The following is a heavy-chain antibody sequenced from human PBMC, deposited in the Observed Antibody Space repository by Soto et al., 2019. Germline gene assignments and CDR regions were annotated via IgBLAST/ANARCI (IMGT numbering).Heavy chain of an antibody. D-gene: IGHD3-22*01. CDR3: TTDSYSTIIIGRFVY. Sequence: PGGSLRLSCAASGFTFSNAWINWVRQAPGKGLEWVGRIKSKTDGGTTDYAEPVKGRFAISRDDSNNMVYLQMNSLKIEDTAVYYCTTDSYSTIIIGRFVYWGHGTLVTVSS. CDR2: IKSKTDGGTT. J-gene: IGHJ4*01. CDR1: GFTFSNAW. V-gene: IGHV3-15*07.